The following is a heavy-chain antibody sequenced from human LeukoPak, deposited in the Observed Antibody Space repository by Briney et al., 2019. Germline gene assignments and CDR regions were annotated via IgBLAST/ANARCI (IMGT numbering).Heavy chain of an antibody. D-gene: IGHD3-22*01. V-gene: IGHV3-23*01. Sequence: GGSLRLSCAASGFTFSSYAMSWVRQAPGRGLEWVSAISGSGGSTYYADSVKGRFTISRDNSKNTLYLQMNSLRAEDTAVYYCSKISSIYYDSSGPYDYWGQGTLVTLSS. CDR1: GFTFSSYA. CDR2: ISGSGGST. CDR3: SKISSIYYDSSGPYDY. J-gene: IGHJ4*02.